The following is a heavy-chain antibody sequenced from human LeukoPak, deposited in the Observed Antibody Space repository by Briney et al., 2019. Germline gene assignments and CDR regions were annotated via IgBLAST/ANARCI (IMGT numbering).Heavy chain of an antibody. Sequence: GGSLRLSCAASGFTFSSYGMSWVRQAPGKGLEWVAFTRYDGSNKYYADSVKGRFTISRDNSKNTLYLQMNSLRAEDTAVYYCARVGVGAMNYWGQGTLVTVSS. D-gene: IGHD1-26*01. J-gene: IGHJ4*02. V-gene: IGHV3-30*02. CDR2: TRYDGSNK. CDR1: GFTFSSYG. CDR3: ARVGVGAMNY.